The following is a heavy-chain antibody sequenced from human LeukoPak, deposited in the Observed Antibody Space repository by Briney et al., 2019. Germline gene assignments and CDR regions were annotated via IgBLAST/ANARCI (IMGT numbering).Heavy chain of an antibody. J-gene: IGHJ4*02. CDR3: ARGGQQLVSRAWLMDY. V-gene: IGHV4-34*01. Sequence: SETLSLTCAVYGGSFSGYCWSWSRQPPGKGLEWIGEINHSGSTNYNPSLKSRVTISVDTSKNQFSLKLSSVTAADTAVYYCARGGQQLVSRAWLMDYWGQGTLVTVSS. CDR1: GGSFSGYC. D-gene: IGHD6-6*01. CDR2: INHSGST.